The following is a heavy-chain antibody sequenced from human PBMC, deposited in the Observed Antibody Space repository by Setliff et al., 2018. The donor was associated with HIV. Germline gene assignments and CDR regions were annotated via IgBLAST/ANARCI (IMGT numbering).Heavy chain of an antibody. CDR2: IYYSGTT. D-gene: IGHD5-12*01. J-gene: IGHJ4*02. CDR3: AGQTVANTVLFDS. V-gene: IGHV4-38-2*01. CDR1: GYSLNSGYY. Sequence: SETLSLTCAVSGYSLNSGYYWGWIRQPPGKGLEWIGSIYYSGTTYYNPSLKSRVIISVDTSKNQFFLKLTSVTAADTAVYYCAGQTVANTVLFDSWGQGKLVTVS.